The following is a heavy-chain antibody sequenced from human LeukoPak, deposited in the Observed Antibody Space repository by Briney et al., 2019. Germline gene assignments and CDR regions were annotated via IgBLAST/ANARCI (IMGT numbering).Heavy chain of an antibody. Sequence: VASVKVSCKASGYTFTSYGISWVRQAPGQGLEWMGWISAYNGNTNYAQKLQGRVTMTTDTSTSTAYMELRSLRSDDTAVYYCARTLTAYSILFYYYYYYMDVWGKGTTVTISS. V-gene: IGHV1-18*01. D-gene: IGHD6-13*01. CDR2: ISAYNGNT. CDR1: GYTFTSYG. J-gene: IGHJ6*03. CDR3: ARTLTAYSILFYYYYYYMDV.